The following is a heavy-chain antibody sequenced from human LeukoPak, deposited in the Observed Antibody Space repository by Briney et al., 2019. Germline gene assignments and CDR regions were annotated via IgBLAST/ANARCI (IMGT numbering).Heavy chain of an antibody. CDR1: GFTFSSCG. J-gene: IGHJ6*02. Sequence: GGSLRLSCAVSGFTFSSCGMHWVRQAPGKGLQWVAFISYDGSNKYYADSVKGRFTISRDNSKNTLYLQMNSLRAEDTAVFYCAKEPYYDFWNEGTHHFMDVWGQGTTVTVSS. CDR2: ISYDGSNK. V-gene: IGHV3-30*18. CDR3: AKEPYYDFWNEGTHHFMDV. D-gene: IGHD3-3*01.